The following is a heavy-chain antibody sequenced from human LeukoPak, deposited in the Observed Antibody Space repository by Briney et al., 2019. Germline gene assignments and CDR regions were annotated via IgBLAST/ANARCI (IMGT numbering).Heavy chain of an antibody. CDR3: ARRPYGDYAMRAFDI. V-gene: IGHV1-2*02. Sequence: ASVKVSCKASGYTFTGYYMHWVRQAPGQGLGWMGWINPNSGGTNYAQKFQGRVTMTRDTSISTAYMELSRLRSDDTAVYYCARRPYGDYAMRAFDIWGQGTMVTVSS. CDR1: GYTFTGYY. CDR2: INPNSGGT. D-gene: IGHD4-17*01. J-gene: IGHJ3*02.